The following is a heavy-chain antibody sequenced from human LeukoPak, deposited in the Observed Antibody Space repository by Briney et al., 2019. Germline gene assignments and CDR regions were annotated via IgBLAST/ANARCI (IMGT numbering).Heavy chain of an antibody. CDR3: AKDFADSESGT. CDR1: GFTFSSYS. J-gene: IGHJ5*02. Sequence: GGSLRLSCAASGFTFSSYSMNWVRQAPGKGLEWVSAISGSGGSTYYADSVKGRFTISRDNSKNTLYLQMNSLRAEDTAVYYCAKDFADSESGTWGQGTLVTVSS. V-gene: IGHV3-23*01. CDR2: ISGSGGST. D-gene: IGHD3-3*01.